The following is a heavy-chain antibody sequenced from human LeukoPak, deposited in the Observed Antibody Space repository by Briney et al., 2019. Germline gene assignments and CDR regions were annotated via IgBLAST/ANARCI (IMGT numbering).Heavy chain of an antibody. Sequence: SVKVSCKASGGTFSSYAISWVRQAPGQGLGWMGRIIPILGIANYAQKFQGRVTITADKSTSTAYMELSSLRSEDTAVYYCARDDVVVPADARTTSYYYYGMDVWGQGTTVTVSS. CDR1: GGTFSSYA. D-gene: IGHD2-2*01. CDR3: ARDDVVVPADARTTSYYYYGMDV. CDR2: IIPILGIA. V-gene: IGHV1-69*04. J-gene: IGHJ6*02.